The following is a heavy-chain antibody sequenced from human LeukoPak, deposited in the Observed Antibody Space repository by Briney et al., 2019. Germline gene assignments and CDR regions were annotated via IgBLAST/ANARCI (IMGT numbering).Heavy chain of an antibody. CDR2: ISSSSSYI. D-gene: IGHD3-3*01. CDR3: ARDPRFDDFWSGYCDY. J-gene: IGHJ4*02. V-gene: IGHV3-21*01. CDR1: GFTFSSYS. Sequence: PGGSLRLSCAASGFTFSSYSMNWVRQAPGKGLEWVSSISSSSSYIYYADSVKGRFTISRDNAKNSLYLQMNSLRAEDTAVYYCARDPRFDDFWSGYCDYWGQGTLVTVSS.